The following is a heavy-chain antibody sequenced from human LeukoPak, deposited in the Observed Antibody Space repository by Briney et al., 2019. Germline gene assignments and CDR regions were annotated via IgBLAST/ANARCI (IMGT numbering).Heavy chain of an antibody. CDR3: AREGNTYGSNWFDS. Sequence: SETLSLTCTVSGGSMSSYYWSWIRQPPGKGLGWIGYIYYSGSTNYNPSLKSRVTISVDTSKNQFSLKLSSVTAADTAVYYCAREGNTYGSNWFDSWGQGTLVTVSS. CDR1: GGSMSSYY. D-gene: IGHD3-10*01. J-gene: IGHJ5*01. V-gene: IGHV4-59*01. CDR2: IYYSGST.